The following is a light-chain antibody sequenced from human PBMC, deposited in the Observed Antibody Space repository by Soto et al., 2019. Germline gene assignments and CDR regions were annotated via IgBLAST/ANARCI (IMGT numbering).Light chain of an antibody. Sequence: EVVLTQSPGTLSLSRGERATLSCRASERIYSAYLGWYQQKPGQAPRLLIYGTSDRATGIPARFSGSGSGTDFTLTIRDLEPEDFAIYYCQQRSSWPPITFGQGTRLEIK. J-gene: IGKJ5*01. V-gene: IGKV3-11*01. CDR1: ERIYSAY. CDR2: GTS. CDR3: QQRSSWPPIT.